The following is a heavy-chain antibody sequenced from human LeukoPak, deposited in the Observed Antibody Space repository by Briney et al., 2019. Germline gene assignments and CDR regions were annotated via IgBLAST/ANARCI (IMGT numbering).Heavy chain of an antibody. CDR1: GGSISSYY. D-gene: IGHD3-10*01. V-gene: IGHV4-59*01. CDR3: ARDRAYYGSGLIGDYYYYGMDV. Sequence: SETLSLTCTVSGGSISSYYWSWIRQPPGKGLEWIGYIYYSGSTNYNPSLKSRVTISVDTSKNQFSLKLSSVTAADTAVYYCARDRAYYGSGLIGDYYYYGMDVWGQGTTVTVSS. CDR2: IYYSGST. J-gene: IGHJ6*02.